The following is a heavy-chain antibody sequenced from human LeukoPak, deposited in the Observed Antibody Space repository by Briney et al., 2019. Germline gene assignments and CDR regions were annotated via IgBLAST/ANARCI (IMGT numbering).Heavy chain of an antibody. CDR2: IIPIFGTA. CDR1: GGTFSSYA. D-gene: IGHD2-2*01. CDR3: ATPAGYCSSTSCFSFDY. J-gene: IGHJ4*02. V-gene: IGHV1-69*13. Sequence: ASVKVSCKASGGTFSSYAISWVQQAPGQGLEWMGGIIPIFGTANYAQKFQGRVTITADESTSTAYMELSSLRSEDTAVYYCATPAGYCSSTSCFSFDYWGQGTLITVSS.